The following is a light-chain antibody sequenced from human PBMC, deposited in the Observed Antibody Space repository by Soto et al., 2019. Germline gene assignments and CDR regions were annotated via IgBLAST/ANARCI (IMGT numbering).Light chain of an antibody. J-gene: IGKJ4*01. CDR3: QQRSKWPPLT. CDR1: ESISNY. CDR2: DAS. Sequence: EIVLTQSPATLSLSPGERATLSCRANESISNYLAWYQQKLGQAPRLLIYDASNRAAGVPARFSASGSGTDFTLTIGSLEPEDFAVYYCQQRSKWPPLTFGGGTKVEIK. V-gene: IGKV3-11*01.